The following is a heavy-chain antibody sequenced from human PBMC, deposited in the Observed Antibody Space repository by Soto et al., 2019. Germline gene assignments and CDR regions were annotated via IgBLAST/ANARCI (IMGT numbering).Heavy chain of an antibody. CDR2: IKQDGSEK. D-gene: IGHD4-17*01. CDR1: GFTFSSYW. J-gene: IGHJ4*02. Sequence: GGSLRLSCAASGFTFSSYWMSWVRQAPGKGLEWVANIKQDGSEKYYVDSVKGRFTISRDNAKNSLYLQMNSLRAEDTAVYYCARDEPTVTLAFDYWGQGTLVTVSS. CDR3: ARDEPTVTLAFDY. V-gene: IGHV3-7*01.